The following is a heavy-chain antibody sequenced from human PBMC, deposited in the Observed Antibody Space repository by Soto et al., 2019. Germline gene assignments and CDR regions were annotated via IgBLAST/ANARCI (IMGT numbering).Heavy chain of an antibody. D-gene: IGHD3-16*01. J-gene: IGHJ4*02. CDR2: ISDGAGAT. CDR3: AKGRTFFDF. V-gene: IGHV3-23*01. Sequence: EVHLLESGGGLVQPGGSLRISCAASGFAFSKYAMTWVRQAPGKGLEWVSDISDGAGATHYADSVKGRFTISRDDSKNTLYLQLDRRTAEDAAVYYCAKGRTFFDFWGQGTLVSVSS. CDR1: GFAFSKYA.